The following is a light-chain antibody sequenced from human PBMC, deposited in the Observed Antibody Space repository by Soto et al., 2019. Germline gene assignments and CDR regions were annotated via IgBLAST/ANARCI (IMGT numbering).Light chain of an antibody. CDR3: SSYADTSTVV. Sequence: QSALTQPASVSGSPGQSITISCTGASSAVGSYNLVSWYQHHPGKAPKLLIYEGSKRPSGVSNRFSGSKSGNTASLTISGLQAEDEADYYGSSYADTSTVVFGGGTKLTVL. V-gene: IGLV2-23*01. J-gene: IGLJ2*01. CDR2: EGS. CDR1: SSAVGSYNL.